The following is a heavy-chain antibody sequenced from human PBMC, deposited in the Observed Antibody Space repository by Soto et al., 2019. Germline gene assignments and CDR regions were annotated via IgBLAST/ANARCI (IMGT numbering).Heavy chain of an antibody. CDR3: ARDGPGDFLTENWFDP. CDR2: INAGNGNT. V-gene: IGHV1-3*01. D-gene: IGHD3-9*01. Sequence: ASVKVSCKASGYTFTSYAMHWVRQAPGQRLEWMGWINAGNGNTKYSQKFQGRVTITRDTSASTAYMELSSLRSEDTAVYYCARDGPGDFLTENWFDPWGQGTLVTVS. CDR1: GYTFTSYA. J-gene: IGHJ5*02.